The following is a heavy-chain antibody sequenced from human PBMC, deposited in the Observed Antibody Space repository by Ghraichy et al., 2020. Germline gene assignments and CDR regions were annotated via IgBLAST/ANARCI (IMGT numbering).Heavy chain of an antibody. CDR3: AKALDYYDRPFDY. V-gene: IGHV3-23*01. CDR1: GFTFSSYA. Sequence: GGSLRLSCAASGFTFSSYAMSWVRQAPGKGLEWVSAISGSGGSTFYADSVKGRFTISRDNSKNTLYLQMNSLRAEDTAVYYCAKALDYYDRPFDYWGQGTLVTVSS. J-gene: IGHJ4*02. CDR2: ISGSGGST. D-gene: IGHD3-22*01.